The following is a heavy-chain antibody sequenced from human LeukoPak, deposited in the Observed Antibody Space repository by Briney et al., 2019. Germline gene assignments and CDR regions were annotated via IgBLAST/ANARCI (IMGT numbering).Heavy chain of an antibody. Sequence: PGRSLRLSCAASGFTFDDYAMHWVRQAPGKGLEWVSGISWNSGSIGYADSVKGRFTISRDNAKNSLYLQMNSLRAEDTALYYCAKVPKAGLQCTYMDVWGKGTTVTVSS. D-gene: IGHD4-11*01. V-gene: IGHV3-9*01. CDR1: GFTFDDYA. CDR2: ISWNSGSI. CDR3: AKVPKAGLQCTYMDV. J-gene: IGHJ6*03.